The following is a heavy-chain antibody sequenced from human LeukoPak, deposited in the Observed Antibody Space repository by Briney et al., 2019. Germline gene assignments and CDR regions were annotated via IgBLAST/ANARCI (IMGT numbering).Heavy chain of an antibody. D-gene: IGHD3-10*01. CDR1: GYTFTGYY. J-gene: IGHJ5*02. CDR3: ARSPYYGSGSYYNWFDP. CDR2: INPISGGT. V-gene: IGHV1-2*02. Sequence: ASVKVSCKASGYTFTGYYMHWVRQAPGQGLEWMGWINPISGGTNYAQQFHGRVTMTRDTSIGTVHMELSRLRSDDTATYYCARSPYYGSGSYYNWFDPWGQGTLVTVSS.